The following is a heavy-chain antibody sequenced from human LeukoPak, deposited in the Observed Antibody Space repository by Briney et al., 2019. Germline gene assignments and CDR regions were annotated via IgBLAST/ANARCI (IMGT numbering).Heavy chain of an antibody. Sequence: GRSLRLSCAASGFTFSSYAMHWVRQAPGKGLEWVAVISYDGSNKYYADSVKGRFTISRDNSKNTLYLQMNSLRAEDTAVYYCARSSLPTGPDFDYWGQGTLVTVSS. CDR2: ISYDGSNK. CDR1: GFTFSSYA. J-gene: IGHJ4*02. V-gene: IGHV3-30*04. D-gene: IGHD4-11*01. CDR3: ARSSLPTGPDFDY.